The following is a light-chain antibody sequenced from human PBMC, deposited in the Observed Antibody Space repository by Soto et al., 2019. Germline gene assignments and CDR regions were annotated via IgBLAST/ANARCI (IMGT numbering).Light chain of an antibody. CDR2: GAS. J-gene: IGKJ4*01. Sequence: EIVLTQSPGTLSLSPGERATLSCRASQRVSSSYLAWYQQKPGQAPRLLIYGASSRATGIPDRFSGSGSATDFTLTISRLEPEDFAVYYCQQYGSSPLTFGGGTKVEI. CDR1: QRVSSSY. V-gene: IGKV3-20*01. CDR3: QQYGSSPLT.